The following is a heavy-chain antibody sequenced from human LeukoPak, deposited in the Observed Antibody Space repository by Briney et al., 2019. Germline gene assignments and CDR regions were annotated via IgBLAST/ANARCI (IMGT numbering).Heavy chain of an antibody. CDR1: GFTFSSYS. V-gene: IGHV3-21*01. D-gene: IGHD6-13*01. CDR2: ISSSSSYI. Sequence: GGSLRLSCAASGFTFSSYSMNWVRQAPGKGLEWVSSISSSSSYIYYADSVKGRFTISRDNAKNSLYLQMNSLRAEDTAVYYCARAGSYSSSWYYFDYWDQGTLVTVSS. J-gene: IGHJ4*02. CDR3: ARAGSYSSSWYYFDY.